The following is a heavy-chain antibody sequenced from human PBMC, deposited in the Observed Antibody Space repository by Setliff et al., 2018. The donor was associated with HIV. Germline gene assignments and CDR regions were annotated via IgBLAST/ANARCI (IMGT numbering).Heavy chain of an antibody. D-gene: IGHD4-17*01. J-gene: IGHJ4*02. CDR1: GGSIRSDSYY. CDR3: VRDDYGYNGKGFAY. CDR2: IYSSGNT. V-gene: IGHV4-61*02. Sequence: SETLSLTCTVSGGSIRSDSYYWTWIRQPAGEGLEWIGRIYSSGNTNYNPSLESRVTISVDTSKNQFSLNLNSVTAADTAVYSCVRDDYGYNGKGFAYWGPGTVVTVSS.